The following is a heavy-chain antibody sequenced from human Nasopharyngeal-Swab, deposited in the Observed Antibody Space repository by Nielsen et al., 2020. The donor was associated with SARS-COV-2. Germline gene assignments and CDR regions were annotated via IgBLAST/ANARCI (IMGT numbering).Heavy chain of an antibody. CDR2: LKQDGSEE. J-gene: IGHJ6*02. CDR3: ARMNYYFYYGMDV. Sequence: GGFLRLSCAASGFTFDDYGMNWVRQAPGKGLEWVAYLKQDGSEEYYVDSVKGRFTISRDNAKNSLYLQMSSLRAEDTAVYYCARMNYYFYYGMDVWGQGTTVTVSS. CDR1: GFTFDDYG. V-gene: IGHV3-7*01.